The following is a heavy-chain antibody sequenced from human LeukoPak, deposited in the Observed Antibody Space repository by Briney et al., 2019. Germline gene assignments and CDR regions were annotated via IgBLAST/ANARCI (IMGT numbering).Heavy chain of an antibody. D-gene: IGHD1-7*01. CDR1: GFTFSSYG. J-gene: IGHJ4*02. CDR3: ARLNYV. Sequence: PGGSLRLSCAASGFTFSSYGMHWVRQAPGKGLEWVAVISYDGSNKYYADSVKGRFTISRDNSKNTLHLQMNSLRAEDTAVYYCARLNYVWGQGTLVTVSS. CDR2: ISYDGSNK. V-gene: IGHV3-30*03.